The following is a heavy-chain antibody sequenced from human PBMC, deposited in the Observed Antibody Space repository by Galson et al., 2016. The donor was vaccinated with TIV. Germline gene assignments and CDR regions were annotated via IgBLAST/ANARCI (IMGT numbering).Heavy chain of an antibody. V-gene: IGHV6-1*01. J-gene: IGHJ4*02. CDR1: GDSVSSNSAA. D-gene: IGHD3-16*01. CDR2: TFYRSKWYN. Sequence: CAISGDSVSSNSAAWNWLRQSPSRGLEWLGRTFYRSKWYNDYAPSVKSRITINPDTSKNQLSLQLNSVTPEDTAVYYCARATPSVFGIIMTLDSWGQGPHVTVSS. CDR3: ARATPSVFGIIMTLDS.